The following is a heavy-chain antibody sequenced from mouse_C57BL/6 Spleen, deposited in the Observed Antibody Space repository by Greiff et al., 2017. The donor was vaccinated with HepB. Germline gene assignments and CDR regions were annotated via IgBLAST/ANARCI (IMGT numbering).Heavy chain of an antibody. CDR1: GYTFTSYW. J-gene: IGHJ1*03. CDR3: ARRNYDHYGYFDV. V-gene: IGHV1-64*01. Sequence: VQLQQPGAELVKPGASVKLSCTASGYTFTSYWMHWVKQRPGKGLEWIGMIHHNSGSTNYNEKFKSKDTLTVDKSSTTSYMQLSRQTSEDSSVYDCARRNYDHYGYFDVWGTGTTVTVSS. CDR2: IHHNSGST. D-gene: IGHD2-4*01.